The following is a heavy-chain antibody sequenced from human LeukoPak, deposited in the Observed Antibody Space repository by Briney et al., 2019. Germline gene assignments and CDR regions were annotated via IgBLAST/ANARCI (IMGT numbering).Heavy chain of an antibody. CDR3: ARDRGRGSSHNDY. Sequence: GRSLRLSCAASGFTFSNYGMHWVRQAPGKGLEWVAVIWYDGSNIYYADSVKGRFTISRDNSKNTLYLQMDSLRAEDTAVYYCARDRGRGSSHNDYWGQGILVTVSS. J-gene: IGHJ4*02. D-gene: IGHD2-15*01. CDR1: GFTFSNYG. CDR2: IWYDGSNI. V-gene: IGHV3-33*01.